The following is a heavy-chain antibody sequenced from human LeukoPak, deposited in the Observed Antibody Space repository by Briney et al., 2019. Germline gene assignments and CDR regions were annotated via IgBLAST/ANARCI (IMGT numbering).Heavy chain of an antibody. CDR3: ARGEAAAELYNWFDP. CDR1: GYTFTGYY. D-gene: IGHD6-13*01. CDR2: INPNSGGT. V-gene: IGHV1-2*02. J-gene: IGHJ5*02. Sequence: ASVKVSCKASGYTFTGYYMHWARQAPGQGLEWMGWINPNSGGTNYAQKFQGRVTMTRDTSISTAYMELSRLRSDDTAVYYCARGEAAAELYNWFDPWGQGTLVTVSS.